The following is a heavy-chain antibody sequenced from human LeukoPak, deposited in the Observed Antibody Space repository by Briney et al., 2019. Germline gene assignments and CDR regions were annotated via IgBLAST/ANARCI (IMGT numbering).Heavy chain of an antibody. CDR3: ARGPQLVGYYYIDV. J-gene: IGHJ6*03. CDR1: GDSVSSNSAA. V-gene: IGHV6-1*01. Sequence: SQTPSLTCVISGDSVSSNSAAWNWLRHSPSRGLEWLGRTYYRSKWYNDYTVTVKSRITINPDTSKNQFSLQLTSVTPEDTAVYYCARGPQLVGYYYIDVWGRGTMVTVSS. D-gene: IGHD6-13*01. CDR2: TYYRSKWYN.